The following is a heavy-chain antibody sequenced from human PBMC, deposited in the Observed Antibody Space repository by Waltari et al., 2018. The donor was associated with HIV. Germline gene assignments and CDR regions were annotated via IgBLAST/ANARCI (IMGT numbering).Heavy chain of an antibody. D-gene: IGHD3-22*01. Sequence: QMQLVQSGPEVKKPGTSVKVSCKASGFTFTSSAVQWVRQARGQRLEWIGWIVGGSGNTNYAQNFQERVTITRDMSTSTAYMGLSSLRSEDTAVYYCAADTTRYYYDAYYLYFDLWGRGTMVTVSS. CDR2: IVGGSGNT. V-gene: IGHV1-58*01. CDR3: AADTTRYYYDAYYLYFDL. CDR1: GFTFTSSA. J-gene: IGHJ2*01.